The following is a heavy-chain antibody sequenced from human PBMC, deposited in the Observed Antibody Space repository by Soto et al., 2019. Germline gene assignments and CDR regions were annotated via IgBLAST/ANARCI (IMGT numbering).Heavy chain of an antibody. V-gene: IGHV3-15*01. Sequence: PGGSLSLSCASSGFTFGNAWMSWVRQAPGQGMEWVGRIKSKTDGGTTDYAAPVKGRFTISRDDSKNTLYLQMNSLKTEDTAVYYCTAVFDASDTGGKGTMCTVS. CDR1: GFTFGNAW. CDR2: IKSKTDGGTT. J-gene: IGHJ3*02. CDR3: TAVFDASDT.